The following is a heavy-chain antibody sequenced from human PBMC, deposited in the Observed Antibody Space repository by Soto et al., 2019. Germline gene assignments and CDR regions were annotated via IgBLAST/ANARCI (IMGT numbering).Heavy chain of an antibody. J-gene: IGHJ6*02. CDR1: GYIFTDYY. V-gene: IGHV1-2*04. CDR3: ARETRGHYYDSSGTLDYYGMDV. Sequence: VASVKVSCKASGYIFTDYYMHWVRQAPGQGLEWMGWINPNSGGTNYAQKFQGWVTMTRDTSISTAYMELSRLRSDDTAVYYCARETRGHYYDSSGTLDYYGMDVWGQGTTVTVSS. D-gene: IGHD3-22*01. CDR2: INPNSGGT.